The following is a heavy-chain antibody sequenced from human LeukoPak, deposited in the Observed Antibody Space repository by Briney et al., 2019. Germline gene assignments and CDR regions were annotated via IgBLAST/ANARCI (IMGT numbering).Heavy chain of an antibody. CDR3: AKDLRITIFGVPKGYNYYYMDV. J-gene: IGHJ6*03. Sequence: PGGSLRLSCAASGFTFSSYGMHWVRQAPGKGLEWVAFIRYDGSNKYYADSVKGRFTISRDNSKNTLYLQMNSLRAEDTAVYYCAKDLRITIFGVPKGYNYYYMDVWGKGTTVTVSS. CDR1: GFTFSSYG. D-gene: IGHD3-3*01. CDR2: IRYDGSNK. V-gene: IGHV3-30*02.